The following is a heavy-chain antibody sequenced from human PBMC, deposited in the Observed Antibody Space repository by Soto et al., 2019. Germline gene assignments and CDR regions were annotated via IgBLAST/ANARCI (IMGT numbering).Heavy chain of an antibody. CDR3: ARQTNILTGYENYSMDV. CDR2: IYPGDSDT. J-gene: IGHJ6*02. D-gene: IGHD3-9*01. Sequence: GESLKISCKGSGYSFTSYWIGWVRQMPGKGLEWMGIIYPGDSDTRYSPSFQGQVTISADKSISTAYLQWSSLKASDTAMYYCARQTNILTGYENYSMDVWGQGTTVTVSS. V-gene: IGHV5-51*01. CDR1: GYSFTSYW.